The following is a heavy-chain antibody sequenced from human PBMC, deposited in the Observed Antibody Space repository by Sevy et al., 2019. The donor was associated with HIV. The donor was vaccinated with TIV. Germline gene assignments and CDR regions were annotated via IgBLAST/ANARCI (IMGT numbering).Heavy chain of an antibody. CDR1: GFTFSNAW. J-gene: IGHJ3*02. V-gene: IGHV3-15*01. D-gene: IGHD3-22*01. Sequence: GGSLRLSCAASGFTFSNAWMSWVRQAPGKGLEWVGRIKSETDGVTTDYAATVKGRFTISRDESKNTLYLQMNSLKTEGAAVYYCTTGSRNYYDSSGYAFDIWGQGTMVTVSS. CDR3: TTGSRNYYDSSGYAFDI. CDR2: IKSETDGVTT.